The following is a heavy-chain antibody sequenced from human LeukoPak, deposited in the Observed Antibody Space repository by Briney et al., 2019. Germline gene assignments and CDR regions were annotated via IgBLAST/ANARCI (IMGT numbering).Heavy chain of an antibody. CDR3: AFAEQYIENWFDP. V-gene: IGHV1-69*01. Sequence: ASVTVSCTASGGTFISYAISWVRQAPGQGLEWMGGIIPIFGTANYAQKFQGRVTITADESTSTAYMELSSLRSEDTAVYYCAFAEQYIENWFDPWGQGTLVTVSP. CDR2: IIPIFGTA. CDR1: GGTFISYA. D-gene: IGHD4-11*01. J-gene: IGHJ5*02.